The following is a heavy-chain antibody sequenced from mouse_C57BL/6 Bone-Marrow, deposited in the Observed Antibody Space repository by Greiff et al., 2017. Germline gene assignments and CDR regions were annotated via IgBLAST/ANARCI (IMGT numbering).Heavy chain of an antibody. J-gene: IGHJ3*01. CDR1: GYTFASYW. Sequence: QVQLQQPGAELVRPGTSVKLSCKASGYTFASYWMHWVKQRPGQGLEWIGVIDPADSDTNYNQKFKGKATLTVDTSSSTAYMQLSILTSEDSAVYYCVPAYDYPFAYWGQGTLVTVSA. CDR2: IDPADSDT. D-gene: IGHD2-4*01. V-gene: IGHV1-59*01. CDR3: VPAYDYPFAY.